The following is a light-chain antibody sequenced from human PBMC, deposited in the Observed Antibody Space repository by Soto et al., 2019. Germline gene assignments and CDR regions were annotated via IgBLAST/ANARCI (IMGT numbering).Light chain of an antibody. J-gene: IGLJ3*02. V-gene: IGLV1-47*01. Sequence: QSVLTQPPSASGTPGQTVTISCSGSSSNIGDNPVNWYQQLPGTAPKLLIYRNNQRPSGVPDRFSGSKSGTSASLAISGLRSEDEADYYCAAWDDSLSGPVFGGGTKLTVL. CDR2: RNN. CDR3: AAWDDSLSGPV. CDR1: SSNIGDNP.